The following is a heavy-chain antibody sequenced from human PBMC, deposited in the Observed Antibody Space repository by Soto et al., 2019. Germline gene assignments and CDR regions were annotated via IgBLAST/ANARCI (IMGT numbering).Heavy chain of an antibody. CDR2: IIPIFGTA. CDR3: ARIRNGYSYGFGYYYYGMDV. CDR1: GGTFSSYA. D-gene: IGHD5-18*01. Sequence: SVKVSCKASGGTFSSYAISWVRQAPGQGLEWMGGIIPIFGTANYAQKFQGRVTITADESTSTAYMELSSLRSEDTAVYYCARIRNGYSYGFGYYYYGMDVWGQGTTVTVSS. J-gene: IGHJ6*02. V-gene: IGHV1-69*13.